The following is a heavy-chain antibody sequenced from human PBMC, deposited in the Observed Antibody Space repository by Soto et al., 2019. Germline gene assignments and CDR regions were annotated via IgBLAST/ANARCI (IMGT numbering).Heavy chain of an antibody. Sequence: QVQLVESGGGVVQPGRSLRLSCAAPGFIFSNYGMHWVRQAPGKGLEWGAVIWHDGSHKYYADSVKGRFTISRDNSKNTMYLQMNSLRADDSAVYYCTRDSSSYYFDYWGQGTLVTVSS. D-gene: IGHD2-2*01. CDR3: TRDSSSYYFDY. CDR2: IWHDGSHK. CDR1: GFIFSNYG. V-gene: IGHV3-33*01. J-gene: IGHJ4*02.